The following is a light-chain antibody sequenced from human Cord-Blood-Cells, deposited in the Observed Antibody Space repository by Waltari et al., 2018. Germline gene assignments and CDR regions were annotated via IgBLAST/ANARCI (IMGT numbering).Light chain of an antibody. CDR2: DVS. Sequence: QSALTQPRSVSGSPGQSVTIPCTGTSSDVGGDNYVSWYQQHPGKDPKLMIYDVSKRPSGVPDRFSGSKSGNTASLTISGLQAEDEADYYCCSYAGSYTWVFGGGTKLTVL. CDR3: CSYAGSYTWV. J-gene: IGLJ3*02. V-gene: IGLV2-11*01. CDR1: SSDVGGDNY.